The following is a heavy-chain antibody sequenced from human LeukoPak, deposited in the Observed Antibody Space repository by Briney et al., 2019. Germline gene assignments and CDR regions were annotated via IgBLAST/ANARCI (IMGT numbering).Heavy chain of an antibody. V-gene: IGHV3-11*01. CDR2: ISSSGFTI. Sequence: GGSLRLSCAASGFTFSDYYMSWIRQSPGKGLEWVSYISSSGFTIFYADSVMGRFTISKDNARNSLYLQMNSLRAEDTAVYYCARVLYGDYSPFDSWGQGTLVTVSS. CDR1: GFTFSDYY. J-gene: IGHJ4*02. CDR3: ARVLYGDYSPFDS. D-gene: IGHD4-17*01.